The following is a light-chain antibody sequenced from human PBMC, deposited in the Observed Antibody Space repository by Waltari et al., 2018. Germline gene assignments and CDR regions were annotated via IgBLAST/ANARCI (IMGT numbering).Light chain of an antibody. CDR3: QQTFSSPYT. V-gene: IGKV1-39*01. CDR1: QSIIHY. CDR2: GAS. J-gene: IGKJ2*01. Sequence: DVDMTQSPSSLSASIGDRITITCRASQSIIHYLNWYQQKQGTAPRLLINGASSLRGCVPSRLRCSGSGTDFSLTISSLQPEDFATYYCQQTFSSPYTFGQGTKLDI.